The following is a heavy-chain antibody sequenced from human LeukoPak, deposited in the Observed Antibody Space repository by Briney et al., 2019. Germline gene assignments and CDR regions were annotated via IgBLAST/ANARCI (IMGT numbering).Heavy chain of an antibody. V-gene: IGHV4-30-4*01. J-gene: IGHJ6*02. Sequence: SETLSLTCTVSGGSISSGNYYWSWIRQPPGKGLEWIGYIYYSGSIYYNPSLKSRVTISVDTSKNHLSLKLTSVTAADTAIYFCAREGDMLLNYYYGMDVWGQGTTVTVSS. D-gene: IGHD2-15*01. CDR1: GGSISSGNYY. CDR3: AREGDMLLNYYYGMDV. CDR2: IYYSGSI.